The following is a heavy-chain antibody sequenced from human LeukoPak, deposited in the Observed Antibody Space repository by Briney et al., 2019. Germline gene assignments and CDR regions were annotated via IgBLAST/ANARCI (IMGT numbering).Heavy chain of an antibody. CDR3: ARGATMIVVVITPPGFDH. Sequence: GGSLRLSCAASGFTFSSYGMHWVRQAPGKGLEWVAVISYDGSNKYYADSVKGRFTISRDNSKNTLYLQMNSLRAEDTAVYYCARGATMIVVVITPPGFDHWGQGTLVTVSS. CDR1: GFTFSSYG. J-gene: IGHJ4*02. V-gene: IGHV3-30*03. D-gene: IGHD3-22*01. CDR2: ISYDGSNK.